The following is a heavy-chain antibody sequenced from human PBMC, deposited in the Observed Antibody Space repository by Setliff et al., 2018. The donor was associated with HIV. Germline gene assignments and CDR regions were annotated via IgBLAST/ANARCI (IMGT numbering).Heavy chain of an antibody. CDR2: IIPSSGGT. V-gene: IGHV1-2*06. Sequence: ASVKVSCKASGGTFSSFAIHWVRQAPGQGLEWMGRIIPSSGGTNYAQKFQGRVTMTRDTSISTAYMELSRLRSEDTAVYYCARGFHYNILTGYYYFDYWGQGTLVTVSS. J-gene: IGHJ4*02. CDR3: ARGFHYNILTGYYYFDY. CDR1: GGTFSSFA. D-gene: IGHD3-9*01.